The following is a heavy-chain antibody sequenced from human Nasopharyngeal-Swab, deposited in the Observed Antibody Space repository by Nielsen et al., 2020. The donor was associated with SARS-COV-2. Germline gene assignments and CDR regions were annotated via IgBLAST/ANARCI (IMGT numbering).Heavy chain of an antibody. V-gene: IGHV3-23*03. Sequence: GESLKIPCAASGFTFSSYAMSGVRQAPGKGVEWVSVIFSGGTSPFYADSVKGRFTLSRDNSKNTLFLQMNSLRAEDTAVYYCAKGLADYGEDAFDIWGQGTMVTVSS. J-gene: IGHJ3*02. D-gene: IGHD3-16*01. CDR2: IFSGGTSP. CDR3: AKGLADYGEDAFDI. CDR1: GFTFSSYA.